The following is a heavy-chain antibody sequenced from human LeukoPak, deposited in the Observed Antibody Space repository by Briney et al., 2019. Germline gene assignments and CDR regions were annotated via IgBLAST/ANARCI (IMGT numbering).Heavy chain of an antibody. CDR3: ARATVTMSLHL. CDR1: GYTFTDYY. CDR2: INPNNGGT. Sequence: ASVRVSCKASGYTFTDYYLHWVRQAPGQGLGWVGWINPNNGGTKYAQKFQGRVTVTRDTSLSTAYMELSSLRSDDTAVYYCARATVTMSLHLWGQGTLVTVSA. D-gene: IGHD4-17*01. V-gene: IGHV1-2*02. J-gene: IGHJ1*01.